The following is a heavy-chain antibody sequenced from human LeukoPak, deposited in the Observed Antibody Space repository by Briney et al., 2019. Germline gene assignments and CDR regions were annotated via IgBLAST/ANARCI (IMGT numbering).Heavy chain of an antibody. CDR2: ISGSGGST. J-gene: IGHJ3*02. CDR1: GFTFSSYA. D-gene: IGHD3-3*01. Sequence: PGGSLRLSCAASGFTFSSYALSWVRQAPGKGLEWVSAISGSGGSTYYADSVKGRFTISRDKSKNPLYLQMNCLTAEDTAVYYCAKLGVLRFLEWPMGAFDIWGQGTMVTVSS. CDR3: AKLGVLRFLEWPMGAFDI. V-gene: IGHV3-23*01.